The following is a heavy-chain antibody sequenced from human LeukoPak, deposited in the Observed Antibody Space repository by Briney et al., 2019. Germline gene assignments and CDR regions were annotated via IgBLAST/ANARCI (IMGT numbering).Heavy chain of an antibody. CDR2: IYHSGST. J-gene: IGHJ4*02. CDR1: GGSISSSNW. D-gene: IGHD3-9*01. V-gene: IGHV4-4*02. CDR3: ASRNYDILTGYWVYFDY. Sequence: SGTLSLTCAVSGGSISSSNWWSWVRQPPGKGLEWIGEIYHSGSTNYNPSLKSRATISVDKSKNQFSLKLSSVTAADTAVYYCASRNYDILTGYWVYFDYWGQGTLVTVSS.